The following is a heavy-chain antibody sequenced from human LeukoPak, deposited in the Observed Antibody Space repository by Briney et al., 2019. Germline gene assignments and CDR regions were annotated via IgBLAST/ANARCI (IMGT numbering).Heavy chain of an antibody. CDR1: GFTFGTYG. D-gene: IGHD3-3*01. CDR3: AREQYYDFWSGYMDV. CDR2: IWYDGSNK. Sequence: GGPLRLSCAASGFTFGTYGMHWVRQAPGKGLEWVAIIWYDGSNKYYADSVKGRFTISRDNSKSMLYPQMNSLRAEDTAVYYCAREQYYDFWSGYMDVWGQGTTVTVSS. V-gene: IGHV3-33*01. J-gene: IGHJ6*02.